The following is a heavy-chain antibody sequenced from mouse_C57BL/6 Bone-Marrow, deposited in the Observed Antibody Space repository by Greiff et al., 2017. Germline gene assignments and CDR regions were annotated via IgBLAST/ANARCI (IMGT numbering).Heavy chain of an antibody. D-gene: IGHD2-4*01. CDR2: IYPGDGDT. CDR3: ARDRAYYYDYDDGAYYFDY. V-gene: IGHV1-82*01. J-gene: IGHJ2*01. CDR1: GYAFSSSW. Sequence: VQGVESGPELVKPGASVKISCKASGYAFSSSWMNWVKQRPGKGLEWIGRIYPGDGDTNYNGKFKGKATLTADKSSSTAYMQLSSLTSEDSAVYFCARDRAYYYDYDDGAYYFDYWGQGTTLTVSS.